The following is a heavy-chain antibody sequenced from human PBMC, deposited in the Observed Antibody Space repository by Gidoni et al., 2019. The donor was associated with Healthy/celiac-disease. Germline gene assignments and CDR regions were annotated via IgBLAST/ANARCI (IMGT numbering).Heavy chain of an antibody. J-gene: IGHJ5*02. Sequence: QLQLQESGPGLVKPSETLYRTGTVSGGSISSSSYYWGWIRQPPGKGLEWIGRIYYSGSTYYNPSLKSRVTISVDTSKNQFSLKLSSVTAADTAVYYCARAYYYGSGKVDPWGQGTLVTVSS. V-gene: IGHV4-39*07. CDR3: ARAYYYGSGKVDP. CDR2: IYYSGST. D-gene: IGHD3-10*01. CDR1: GGSISSSSYY.